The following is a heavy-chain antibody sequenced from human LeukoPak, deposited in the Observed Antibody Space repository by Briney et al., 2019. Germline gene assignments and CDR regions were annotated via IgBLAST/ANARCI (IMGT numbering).Heavy chain of an antibody. V-gene: IGHV3-21*01. CDR1: GFTFSSYE. D-gene: IGHD1-26*01. J-gene: IGHJ3*02. Sequence: GGSLRLSCAASGFTFSSYEMNWVRQAPGKGLEWVSSISTSSIYIYYADSVKGRFIISRDNAKTSLYLQMNSLRAEDTAVYYCARGRQNSGSYSDAFDIWGQGTMVTVSS. CDR2: ISTSSIYI. CDR3: ARGRQNSGSYSDAFDI.